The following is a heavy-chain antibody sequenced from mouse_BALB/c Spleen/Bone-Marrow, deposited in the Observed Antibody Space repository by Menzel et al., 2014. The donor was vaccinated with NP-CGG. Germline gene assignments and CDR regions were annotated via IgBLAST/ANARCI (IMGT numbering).Heavy chain of an antibody. V-gene: IGHV1S22*01. J-gene: IGHJ2*01. CDR1: GYTFTSYW. CDR3: TRREGAYYGNYVGYFDY. Sequence: LQQSGSELVRPGASVKLSCKASGYTFTSYWMHWVRQRYGQGLEWIGNIYPGSGRTYYDEKFKNKVSLTVDTSSSTAYMHLSSLTSEDSAVHYCTRREGAYYGNYVGYFDYWGQGTTLTVSS. CDR2: IYPGSGRT. D-gene: IGHD2-10*01.